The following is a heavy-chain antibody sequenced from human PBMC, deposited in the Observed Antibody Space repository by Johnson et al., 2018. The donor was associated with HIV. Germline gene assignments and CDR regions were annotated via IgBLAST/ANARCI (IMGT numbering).Heavy chain of an antibody. V-gene: IGHV3-7*05. J-gene: IGHJ3*02. D-gene: IGHD3-22*01. CDR1: GFRFNIYW. CDR2: IKQDGSSA. CDR3: ARGSYRYPGYESSGYLTGPFDS. Sequence: VQLVESGGGLVQPGGSLRLSCAASGFRFNIYWMSWVRQAPGKGLEWVANIKQDGSSAFYVDSVKGRFTISRDNSEKSLSLQMNSLRADDTAVYYCARGSYRYPGYESSGYLTGPFDSWGQGTMVAVSS.